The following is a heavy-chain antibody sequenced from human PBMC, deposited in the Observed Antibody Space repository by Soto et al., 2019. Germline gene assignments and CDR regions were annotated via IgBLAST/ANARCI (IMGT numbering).Heavy chain of an antibody. J-gene: IGHJ5*02. CDR1: GFTFSNYA. CDR2: ISDSAGST. V-gene: IGHV3-23*01. CDR3: AKERCGGVNFYQGWFDP. Sequence: EVQLLESGGGLVQPGGSLRLSCAASGFTFSNYAMTWVRQAPGKGLDWVTSISDSAGSTEYADSVKGRFTVSRDNSKNILYLQMNSLRADDTAVYYCAKERCGGVNFYQGWFDPWGKGTLVIVSS. D-gene: IGHD2-21*01.